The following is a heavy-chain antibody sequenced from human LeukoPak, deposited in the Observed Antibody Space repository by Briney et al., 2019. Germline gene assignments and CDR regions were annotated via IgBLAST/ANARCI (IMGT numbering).Heavy chain of an antibody. CDR2: IYYSGST. CDR1: GGSISSGGYY. J-gene: IGHJ3*02. D-gene: IGHD1-14*01. V-gene: IGHV4-31*03. CDR3: ASYVRPEAFDI. Sequence: DPSETLSLTCTVSGGSISSGGYYWSWIRQHPGKGLEWIGYIYYSGSTYYNPSLKSRVTISVDTSKNQFSLKLSSVTAADTAVYYCASYVRPEAFDIWGQGTMVTVSS.